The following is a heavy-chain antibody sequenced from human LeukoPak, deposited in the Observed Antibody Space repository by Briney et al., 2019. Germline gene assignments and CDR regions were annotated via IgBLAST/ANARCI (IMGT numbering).Heavy chain of an antibody. V-gene: IGHV3-43*02. CDR3: AKDALGGYGDYGYYYYYMDV. CDR2: ISGDGGST. J-gene: IGHJ6*03. CDR1: GFTFDDYA. D-gene: IGHD4-17*01. Sequence: GGSLRLSYAASGFTFDDYAMHWVRQAPGKGLEWVSLISGDGGSTYYADSVKGRFTISRDNSKNSLYLQMNSLRTEDTALYYCAKDALGGYGDYGYYYYYMDVWGKGTTVTVSS.